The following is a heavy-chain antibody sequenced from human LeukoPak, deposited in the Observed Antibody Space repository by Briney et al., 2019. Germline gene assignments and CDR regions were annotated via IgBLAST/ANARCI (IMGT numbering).Heavy chain of an antibody. V-gene: IGHV4-59*01. CDR1: GGSISGYY. Sequence: SETLSLTCTVSGGSISGYYWSWIRQPPGKGLEWVGFIPYSGRTSYNPSLKSRVTISVDTSKNEFSLKLTSVTVADTAVYYCARYPCSGGTCYGFDYWGQGTPVTVSS. J-gene: IGHJ4*02. CDR2: IPYSGRT. D-gene: IGHD2-15*01. CDR3: ARYPCSGGTCYGFDY.